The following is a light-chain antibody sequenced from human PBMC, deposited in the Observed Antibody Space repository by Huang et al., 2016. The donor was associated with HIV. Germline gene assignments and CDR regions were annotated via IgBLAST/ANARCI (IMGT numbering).Light chain of an antibody. V-gene: IGKV3-15*01. J-gene: IGKJ2*01. CDR2: GAS. CDR3: QQYDNWPPRYT. Sequence: EVVMTQSPDTLSVSPGERVTLSCRASHHINYNLAWYQQRPGQAPRLLIYGASSRASGIPARFSGGGSGTEFTLTISGLRSEDFAVYTCQQYDNWPPRYTFGQGTRVEAK. CDR1: HHINYN.